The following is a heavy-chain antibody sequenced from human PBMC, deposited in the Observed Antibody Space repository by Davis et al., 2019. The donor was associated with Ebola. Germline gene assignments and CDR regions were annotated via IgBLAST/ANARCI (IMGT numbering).Heavy chain of an antibody. Sequence: GGSLRLSCAASGFTFNNYAMSWVRQAPGKGLEWVAAISSRGGTTYYADSVRGRFTISRDNSKNTMFLQMNGLRAEDTAVYYCARDTSCTTTSCYVHYSGLDVWGKGTTVTVSS. CDR3: ARDTSCTTTSCYVHYSGLDV. CDR2: ISSRGGTT. CDR1: GFTFNNYA. J-gene: IGHJ6*04. V-gene: IGHV3-23*01. D-gene: IGHD2-2*01.